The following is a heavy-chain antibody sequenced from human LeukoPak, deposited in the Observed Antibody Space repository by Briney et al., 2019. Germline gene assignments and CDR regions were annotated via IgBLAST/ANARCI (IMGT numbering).Heavy chain of an antibody. V-gene: IGHV4-34*01. Sequence: PSETLSLTCAVYGGSFSGYYWSWIRQPPGKGLEWIGEINHSGSTNYNPSLKSRVTISVDTSKNQFSLKLSSVTAADTAVYYCARGKVAMIEYWGQGTLVTVSS. CDR2: INHSGST. CDR1: GGSFSGYY. CDR3: ARGKVAMIEY. D-gene: IGHD5-12*01. J-gene: IGHJ4*02.